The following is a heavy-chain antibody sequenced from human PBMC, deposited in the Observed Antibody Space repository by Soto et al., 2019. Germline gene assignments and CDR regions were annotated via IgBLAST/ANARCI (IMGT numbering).Heavy chain of an antibody. V-gene: IGHV3-30-3*01. D-gene: IGHD2-2*02. CDR2: ISYDGSNK. Sequence: QVQLVESGGGVVQPGRSLRLSCAASGFTFSSYAMHWVRQAPGKGLEWVAVISYDGSNKYYADSVKGRFTISRDNSKNTLYLQMTSLRAEDTAVYYCASFCSPSCYTGGSWGQGTLVTVSS. CDR3: ASFCSPSCYTGGS. CDR1: GFTFSSYA. J-gene: IGHJ4*02.